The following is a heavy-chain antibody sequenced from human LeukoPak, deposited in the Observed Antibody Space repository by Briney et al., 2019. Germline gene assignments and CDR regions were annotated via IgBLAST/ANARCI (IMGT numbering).Heavy chain of an antibody. Sequence: GGSLRLSCAASGFTFSSYGMSWVRQAPGKGLEWVSAISGNGGSTYYADSVKGRFAISRDTSKNTLYLQMNSLRAEDTAVYYCAKVGPSLVRGLIRGGARYYYNYMDVWGTGTTVTISS. CDR3: AKVGPSLVRGLIRGGARYYYNYMDV. D-gene: IGHD3-10*01. J-gene: IGHJ6*03. CDR1: GFTFSSYG. V-gene: IGHV3-23*01. CDR2: ISGNGGST.